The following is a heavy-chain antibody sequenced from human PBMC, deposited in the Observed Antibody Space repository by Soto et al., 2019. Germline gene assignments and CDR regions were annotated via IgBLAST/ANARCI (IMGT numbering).Heavy chain of an antibody. D-gene: IGHD2-15*01. V-gene: IGHV3-30*18. CDR1: GFTFSSYG. Sequence: QVQLVESGGGVVQPGRSLRLSCAASGFTFSSYGMHWVRQAPGKGLEWVAVISYDGSNKYYADSVKGLINISRDNSKYTLYQQMNSLKAEDTAVYYCAKDPDCSGGSCYSYFDTRGQGTLVTVSS. J-gene: IGHJ4*02. CDR2: ISYDGSNK. CDR3: AKDPDCSGGSCYSYFDT.